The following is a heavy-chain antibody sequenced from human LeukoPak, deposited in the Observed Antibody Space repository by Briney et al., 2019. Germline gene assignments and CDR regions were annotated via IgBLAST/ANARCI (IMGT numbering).Heavy chain of an antibody. Sequence: GGSLRLSCAASGFTFSTYWMHWVRQAPGKGLVWVSLINSGGDDTRYADSVKGRFTISRDKAKNTLYLQMNSPRAEDTAVYYCARRIGYSSGHSAVYYFDYWGQGTLVTVSP. D-gene: IGHD6-19*01. CDR2: INSGGDDT. J-gene: IGHJ4*02. CDR3: ARRIGYSSGHSAVYYFDY. CDR1: GFTFSTYW. V-gene: IGHV3-74*01.